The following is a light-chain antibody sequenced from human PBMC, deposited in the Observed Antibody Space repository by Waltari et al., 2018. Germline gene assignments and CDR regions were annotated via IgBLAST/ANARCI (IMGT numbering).Light chain of an antibody. CDR1: QSFSNA. Sequence: DIQMTQSPSTLSASVGDRVTITCRASQSFSNALAWYQQKPGKAPKLLIYRASTLEIGVPSRFSGSGSGKDFILTIRSLQPDEFATYYCQQYATYPRTFAHGTKVEVK. CDR3: QQYATYPRT. CDR2: RAS. V-gene: IGKV1-5*03. J-gene: IGKJ1*01.